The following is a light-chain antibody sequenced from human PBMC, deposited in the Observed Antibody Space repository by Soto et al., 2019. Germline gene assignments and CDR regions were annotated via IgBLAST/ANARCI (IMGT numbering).Light chain of an antibody. CDR1: QHISTW. CDR3: QQYLSFT. CDR2: KAS. J-gene: IGKJ3*01. V-gene: IGKV1-5*03. Sequence: DIQMTQSPSTLSASVGDRVTITCRASQHISTWVAWYQQKSGKAPNLLISKASTLESGVPSRFSGSGSGTQFTLTINSLQPDDSATYYCQQYLSFTFGPGTTVDIK.